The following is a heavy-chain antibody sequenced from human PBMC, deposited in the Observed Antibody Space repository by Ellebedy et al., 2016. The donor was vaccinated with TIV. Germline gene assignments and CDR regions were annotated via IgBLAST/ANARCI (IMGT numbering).Heavy chain of an antibody. V-gene: IGHV3-9*01. CDR3: AKQTSKDILTGSGGGCFDY. CDR1: GFTFDDYA. J-gene: IGHJ4*02. CDR2: SSWNSGYK. Sequence: SLKISCVASGFTFDDYAIHWVRQAPGKGLEWVSGSSWNSGYKAYGDSVKVRFNISRDNAKNSLYLQSNSLEPEDTALYFCAKQTSKDILTGSGGGCFDYWGQGALVTVSP. D-gene: IGHD3-9*01.